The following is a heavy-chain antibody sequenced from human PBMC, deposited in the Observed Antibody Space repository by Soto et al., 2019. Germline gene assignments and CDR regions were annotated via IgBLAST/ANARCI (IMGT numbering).Heavy chain of an antibody. CDR1: GFTVSGSA. D-gene: IGHD3-16*02. J-gene: IGHJ3*02. Sequence: EVQLVESGGGLVQPGGSLKLSCAASGFTVSGSAVHWVRQASGKGLEWVGRIRSKTNSYATAYAASVKGRFTISRDDSKTTAYLQMNSLKTEDTAVYYWTGKLGELSFPRAFDIWGQGTMVTVSS. CDR3: TGKLGELSFPRAFDI. CDR2: IRSKTNSYAT. V-gene: IGHV3-73*01.